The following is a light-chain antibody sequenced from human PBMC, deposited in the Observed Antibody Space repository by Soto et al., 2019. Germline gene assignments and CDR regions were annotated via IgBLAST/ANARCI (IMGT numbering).Light chain of an antibody. CDR2: GAS. CDR3: QQYGSSPQS. J-gene: IGKJ5*01. V-gene: IGKV3-20*01. CDR1: QSVSSSY. Sequence: EIVLTQSPGTPSLSPGERGTLSWRASQSVSSSYLAWYQQKPGQAPRLLIYGASSRATGIPDRFSGSGSGTDFTLTISRLEPEDFAVYYCQQYGSSPQSFGQGTRLEIK.